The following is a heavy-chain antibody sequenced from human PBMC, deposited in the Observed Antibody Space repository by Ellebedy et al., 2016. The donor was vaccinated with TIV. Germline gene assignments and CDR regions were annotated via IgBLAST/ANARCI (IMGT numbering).Heavy chain of an antibody. J-gene: IGHJ4*02. CDR2: ISGSGDDT. Sequence: GESLKISCAAAGFNFRTYAMSWVRQAPGKGLEWVSAISGSGDDTYYLDSVKGRFIISRDHSKSTVYLQLDSLRAEDTAVYYCAKDRIRIAAPGAFDSWGQGALVTVSS. D-gene: IGHD6-13*01. V-gene: IGHV3-23*01. CDR3: AKDRIRIAAPGAFDS. CDR1: GFNFRTYA.